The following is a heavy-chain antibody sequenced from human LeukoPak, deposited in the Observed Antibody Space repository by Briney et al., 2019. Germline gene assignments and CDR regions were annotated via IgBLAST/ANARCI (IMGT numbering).Heavy chain of an antibody. CDR3: ARVVLRYFDLADY. V-gene: IGHV3-30-3*01. D-gene: IGHD3-9*01. Sequence: GGCLRLSRAASGFTFSSYAMHWVRQAPGKGPEWVAVISYDGSNKYYADSVKGRFTISRDNSKNTLYLQMNSLRAEDTAVYYCARVVLRYFDLADYWGQGTLVTVSS. CDR1: GFTFSSYA. CDR2: ISYDGSNK. J-gene: IGHJ4*02.